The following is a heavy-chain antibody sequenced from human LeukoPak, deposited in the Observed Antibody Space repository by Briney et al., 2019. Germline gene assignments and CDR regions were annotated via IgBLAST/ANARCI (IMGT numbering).Heavy chain of an antibody. Sequence: GGSLRLSCVTSGFTFSTYGINWVRQAPGKGLEWVSYISSSGNTIYYADSVRGRFTISRGNAKNSLYLQMDSLRAEDTAIYYCARDFYYGSGRFDYWGQGTLVSVSS. J-gene: IGHJ4*02. V-gene: IGHV3-48*03. CDR2: ISSSGNTI. CDR3: ARDFYYGSGRFDY. CDR1: GFTFSTYG. D-gene: IGHD3-10*01.